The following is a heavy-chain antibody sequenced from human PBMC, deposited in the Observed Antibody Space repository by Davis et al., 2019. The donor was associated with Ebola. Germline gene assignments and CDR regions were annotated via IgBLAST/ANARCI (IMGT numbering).Heavy chain of an antibody. CDR2: ISSTGDSK. Sequence: GGSLRLSCVASGFTFSTYAMNWVRQAPGKGLEWVSFISSTGDSKYYSDSVRGRFTISRDNANNSLYLQMNSLRDEDTAVYYCARDKDLPLYYESHGMDVWGQGTTVTVS. CDR1: GFTFSTYA. J-gene: IGHJ6*02. CDR3: ARDKDLPLYYESHGMDV. V-gene: IGHV3-48*02. D-gene: IGHD1-14*01.